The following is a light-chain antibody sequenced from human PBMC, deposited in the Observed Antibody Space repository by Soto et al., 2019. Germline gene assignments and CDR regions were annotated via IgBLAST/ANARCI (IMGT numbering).Light chain of an antibody. CDR2: DSS. CDR1: QNIGNY. V-gene: IGKV3-11*01. Sequence: VLTQSPATLSLSPGDTAVLSCRASQNIGNYFAWYQHKPGLAPRLLIYDSSNRATGAPARFSGSGSGPESTLTSSSLQAEDFGISYCQLRTNWPAAFTFGPGTRVDLK. J-gene: IGKJ3*01. CDR3: QLRTNWPAAFT.